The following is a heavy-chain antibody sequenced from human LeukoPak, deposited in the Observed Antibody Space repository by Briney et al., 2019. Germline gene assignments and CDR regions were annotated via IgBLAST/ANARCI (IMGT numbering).Heavy chain of an antibody. Sequence: GGSLRLSCAASGFTFSSCAMSWVRQAPGKGLEWVSAISGSGGSTYYADSVKGRFTISRDNSKNTLYLQMNSLRAEDTAVYYCAKEGAGYCSSTSCYIPQTPYYFDYWGQGTLVTVSS. CDR2: ISGSGGST. J-gene: IGHJ4*02. CDR3: AKEGAGYCSSTSCYIPQTPYYFDY. V-gene: IGHV3-23*01. CDR1: GFTFSSCA. D-gene: IGHD2-2*02.